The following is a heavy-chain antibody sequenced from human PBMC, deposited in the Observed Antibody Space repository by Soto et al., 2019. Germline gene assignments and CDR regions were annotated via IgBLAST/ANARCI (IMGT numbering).Heavy chain of an antibody. J-gene: IGHJ4*02. D-gene: IGHD6-13*01. Sequence: SETLSLTCTVSGGSISSGGYYWSWIRQHPGKGLEWIGYIYYSGSTYYNPSLKSRVTISVDTSKNQFSLKLSSVTAADTAVYYCARQGIAAAGTGTLDYWGQGTLGHVSS. CDR2: IYYSGST. CDR3: ARQGIAAAGTGTLDY. CDR1: GGSISSGGYY. V-gene: IGHV4-31*03.